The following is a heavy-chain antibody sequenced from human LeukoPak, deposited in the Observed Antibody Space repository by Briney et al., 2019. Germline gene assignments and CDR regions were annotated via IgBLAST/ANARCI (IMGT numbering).Heavy chain of an antibody. V-gene: IGHV1-2*02. CDR1: GYTFTGYY. CDR2: INPNSGGT. J-gene: IGHJ4*02. CDR3: ARVSSAVAGSIDY. Sequence: ASVKVSCKASGYTFTGYYMHWVRQAPGQGLEWMGWINPNSGGTNYAQKFQGRVTMTRDTSISTAYMELSRLRSDDTAVYYCARVSSAVAGSIDYWGQGTLVTVSP. D-gene: IGHD6-19*01.